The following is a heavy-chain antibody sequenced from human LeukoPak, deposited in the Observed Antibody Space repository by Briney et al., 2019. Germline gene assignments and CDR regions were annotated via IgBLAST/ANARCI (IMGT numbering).Heavy chain of an antibody. CDR2: ISSSGSTI. CDR1: GFTFISYE. J-gene: IGHJ4*02. Sequence: GGSLRLSCAASGFTFISYEMNWVRQAPGKGLEWVSYISSSGSTIYYADSVKGRFTISIDNAKNSLYLQMNSLRAEDTAVYYCARSGIAARPGIGYWGQGTLVTVSS. CDR3: ARSGIAARPGIGY. V-gene: IGHV3-48*03. D-gene: IGHD6-6*01.